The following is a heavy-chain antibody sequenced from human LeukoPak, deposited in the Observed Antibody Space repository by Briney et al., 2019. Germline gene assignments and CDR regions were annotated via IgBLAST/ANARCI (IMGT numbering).Heavy chain of an antibody. CDR2: INHSGST. CDR1: GGSFSGYY. J-gene: IGHJ4*02. CDR3: AREPSVTSFDY. V-gene: IGHV4-34*01. D-gene: IGHD4-17*01. Sequence: SETLSLTCAVYGGSFSGYYWSWIRQPPGKGLEWIGEINHSGSTNYNPSLKSRVTISVDTSKNQFSLELSSVTAADTAVYYCAREPSVTSFDYWGQGTLVTVSS.